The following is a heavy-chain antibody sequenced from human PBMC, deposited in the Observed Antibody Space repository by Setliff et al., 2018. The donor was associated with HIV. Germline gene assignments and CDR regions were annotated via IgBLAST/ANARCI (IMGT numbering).Heavy chain of an antibody. CDR3: ARRRIAAVFDL. CDR1: GGSFSGYY. Sequence: SETLSLTCAVYGGSFSGYYWSWIRQPPGKGLEWVGNINYRGRTYYNPSLKSRVTMSVDTSKNQFSLSLNYVTVADTAVFFCARRRIAAVFDLWGQGVLVTVSS. J-gene: IGHJ4*02. CDR2: INYRGRT. V-gene: IGHV4-34*01. D-gene: IGHD6-13*01.